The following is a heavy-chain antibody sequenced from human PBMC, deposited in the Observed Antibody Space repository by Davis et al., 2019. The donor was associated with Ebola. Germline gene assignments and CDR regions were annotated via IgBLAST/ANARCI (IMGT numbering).Heavy chain of an antibody. Sequence: ASVKVSCKASGYTFTGYYMHWVRQATGQGLEWMGWMNPNSGNTGYAQKFQGRVTMTRNTSISTAYMELSSLRSEDTAVYYCARDRYSSGWTYYYYGMDVWGQGTTVTVSS. D-gene: IGHD6-19*01. CDR1: GYTFTGYY. V-gene: IGHV1-8*02. CDR3: ARDRYSSGWTYYYYGMDV. J-gene: IGHJ6*02. CDR2: MNPNSGNT.